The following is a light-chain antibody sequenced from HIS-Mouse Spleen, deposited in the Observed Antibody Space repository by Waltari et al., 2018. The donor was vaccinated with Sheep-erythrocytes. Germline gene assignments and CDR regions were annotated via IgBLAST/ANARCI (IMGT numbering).Light chain of an antibody. CDR3: CSYAGSSTFHVV. J-gene: IGLJ2*01. CDR1: SSYVGSYNL. V-gene: IGLV2-23*03. Sequence: QSALTQPASVSGSPGQSITISCTGTSSYVGSYNLVSWYQQHPGKDPKLMTYEGSKRPSGVSNRVSGSKSGNTASLTISGLQAEDEADYYCCSYAGSSTFHVVFGGGTKLTVL. CDR2: EGS.